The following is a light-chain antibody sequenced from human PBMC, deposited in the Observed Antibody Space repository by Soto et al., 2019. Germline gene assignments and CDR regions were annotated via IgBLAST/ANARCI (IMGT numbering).Light chain of an antibody. CDR2: AAS. J-gene: IGKJ5*01. CDR3: QKLFDSPIT. Sequence: DIQLTQSPSFLSPSIGESVTITCRASQVISTSLAWYQVKPGKAPKLLIYAASTLESGVPSRFSATVSGTEFSLTITSLQPEDFETYYSQKLFDSPITSGHGTRLEI. V-gene: IGKV1-9*01. CDR1: QVISTS.